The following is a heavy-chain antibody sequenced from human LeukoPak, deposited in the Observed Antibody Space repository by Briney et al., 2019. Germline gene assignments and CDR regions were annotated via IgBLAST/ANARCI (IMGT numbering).Heavy chain of an antibody. D-gene: IGHD2-15*01. Sequence: SETLSLTCAVYGGSFSGYYWSWIRRPPGKGLEWIGEINHSGSTNYNPSLKSRVTISVDTSKNQFSLKLSSVTAADTAVYYCARLVVAAKASLIPWGQGTLVTVSS. CDR3: ARLVVAAKASLIP. J-gene: IGHJ5*02. CDR2: INHSGST. CDR1: GGSFSGYY. V-gene: IGHV4-34*01.